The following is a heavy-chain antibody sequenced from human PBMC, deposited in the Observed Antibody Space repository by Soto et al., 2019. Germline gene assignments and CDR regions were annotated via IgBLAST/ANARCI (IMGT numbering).Heavy chain of an antibody. D-gene: IGHD3-22*01. V-gene: IGHV3-15*07. Sequence: GGSLRLSCAASGFTFSNAWINWVRQAPGKGLEWVGRIKSKTDGGTPDYAAPVKGRFAISRDDSKNMVYLQMNRLKTEDTVIYFCTTDSYSSIIVVRFDYWGHGTLVTVSS. CDR3: TTDSYSSIIVVRFDY. CDR2: IKSKTDGGTP. J-gene: IGHJ4*01. CDR1: GFTFSNAW.